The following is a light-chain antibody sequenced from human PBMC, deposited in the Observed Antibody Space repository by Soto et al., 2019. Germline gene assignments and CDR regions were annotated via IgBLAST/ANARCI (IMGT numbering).Light chain of an antibody. J-gene: IGLJ1*01. V-gene: IGLV2-8*01. CDR3: SSYAGSTVYV. CDR1: SSDVGGYNY. CDR2: EVS. Sequence: QSALTQPPSASGSPGQSVTISCTGTSSDVGGYNYVSWYQQHPGKAPKLMIYEVSKRPSGVPDRFSGSKSGNTASLTVSGLQAKDEADYYCSSYAGSTVYVFGTGTKLTVL.